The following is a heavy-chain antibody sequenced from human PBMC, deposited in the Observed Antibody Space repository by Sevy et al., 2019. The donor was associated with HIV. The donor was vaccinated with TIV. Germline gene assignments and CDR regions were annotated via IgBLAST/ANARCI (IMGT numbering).Heavy chain of an antibody. V-gene: IGHV3-23*01. Sequence: GGSLRLSCAASGFTFSSYAMSWVRQAPGKGLEWVSAISGSGGSTYYADSVKGRFTISRDNSKNTLYRQMNSLRAEDTAVYYCAKDRSPTLAYYYDSSGYYHTSFDYWGQGTLVTVSS. D-gene: IGHD3-22*01. CDR1: GFTFSSYA. CDR2: ISGSGGST. J-gene: IGHJ4*02. CDR3: AKDRSPTLAYYYDSSGYYHTSFDY.